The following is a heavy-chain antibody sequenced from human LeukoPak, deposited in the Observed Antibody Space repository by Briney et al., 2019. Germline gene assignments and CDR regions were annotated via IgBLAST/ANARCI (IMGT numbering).Heavy chain of an antibody. CDR2: ISYDGSNK. D-gene: IGHD3-22*01. CDR3: ARATPPYYDSTFYFDY. CDR1: GFTFSSYG. J-gene: IGHJ4*02. V-gene: IGHV3-30*03. Sequence: GGSLRLSCAASGFTFSSYGMHWVRQAPGKGLEWVAVISYDGSNKYCADSVKGRFTISRGNSKNTLYLQMNSLRAEDTAVYYCARATPPYYDSTFYFDYWGQGTLVTVSS.